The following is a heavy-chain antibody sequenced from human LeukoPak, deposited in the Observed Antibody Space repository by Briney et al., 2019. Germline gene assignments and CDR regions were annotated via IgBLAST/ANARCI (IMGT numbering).Heavy chain of an antibody. CDR3: ARIVGADEGADY. Sequence: GGSLRLSCAASGFTFSSYWMTWVRQAPGKGLEWVDNMKHDGTKKNYADSVKGRFTISRDNAKNSLYLQMNSLRAEDTALYYCARIVGADEGADYWGQGTLVTVSS. CDR2: MKHDGTKK. V-gene: IGHV3-7*01. J-gene: IGHJ4*02. CDR1: GFTFSSYW. D-gene: IGHD1-26*01.